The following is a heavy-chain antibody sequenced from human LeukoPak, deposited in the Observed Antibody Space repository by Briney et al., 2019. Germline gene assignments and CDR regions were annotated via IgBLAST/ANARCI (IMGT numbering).Heavy chain of an antibody. CDR1: GGSISSSYY. CDR3: ARRGHDYGDYYFDY. J-gene: IGHJ4*02. V-gene: IGHV4-39*01. Sequence: SETLSLTCTVSGGSISSSYYWGWIRQPPGKGLEWIGSIYYSGSTYYNPSLKSRVTISVDTSKNQFSLKLSSVTAADTAVYYCARRGHDYGDYYFDYWGQGTLVTVSS. CDR2: IYYSGST. D-gene: IGHD4-17*01.